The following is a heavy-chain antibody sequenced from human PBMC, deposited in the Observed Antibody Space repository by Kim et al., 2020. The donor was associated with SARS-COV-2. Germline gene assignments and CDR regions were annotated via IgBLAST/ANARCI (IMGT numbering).Heavy chain of an antibody. CDR1: GGTFSSYA. CDR2: IIPIFGTA. Sequence: SVKVSCKASGGTFSSYAISWVRQAPGQGLEWMGGIIPIFGTANYAQKFQGRVTITADESTSTAYMELSSLRSEDTAVYYCARDSYGSGSYYANTNYYYYYYMDVWGKGTTVTVSS. V-gene: IGHV1-69*13. J-gene: IGHJ6*03. CDR3: ARDSYGSGSYYANTNYYYYYYMDV. D-gene: IGHD3-10*01.